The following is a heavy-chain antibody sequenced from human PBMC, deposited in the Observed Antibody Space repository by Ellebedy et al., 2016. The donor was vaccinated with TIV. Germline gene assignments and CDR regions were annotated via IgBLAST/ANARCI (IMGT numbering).Heavy chain of an antibody. J-gene: IGHJ4*02. Sequence: PGGSLRLSCEASGFTFGISWMDWVRQAPGRGLEWVASIKQEGYEEDYVESVEGRFTISRDNAKSSLYLQMTSLRDEDTAVYYCARDQGWTGGATTRFDYWGQGTLVTVSS. V-gene: IGHV3-7*01. CDR3: ARDQGWTGGATTRFDY. CDR2: IKQEGYEE. CDR1: GFTFGISW. D-gene: IGHD1-1*01.